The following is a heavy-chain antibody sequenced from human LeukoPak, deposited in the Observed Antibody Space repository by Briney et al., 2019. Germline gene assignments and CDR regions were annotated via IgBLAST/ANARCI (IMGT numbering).Heavy chain of an antibody. CDR2: IGPYNINT. D-gene: IGHD2-2*01. Sequence: GASVKVSCTAFGYTFTTYGINWVRQAPGQGLEWMGWIGPYNINTHYAQKVQVRVTMTTDTSTSTAYMALRSLRSDDTAVYYCARTRDCSKTNCYVMDPWGQGTLVTVSS. V-gene: IGHV1-18*04. J-gene: IGHJ5*02. CDR1: GYTFTTYG. CDR3: ARTRDCSKTNCYVMDP.